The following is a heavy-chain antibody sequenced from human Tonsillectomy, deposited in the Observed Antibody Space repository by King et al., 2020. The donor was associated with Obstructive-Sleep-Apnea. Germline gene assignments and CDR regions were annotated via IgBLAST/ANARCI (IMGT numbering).Heavy chain of an antibody. D-gene: IGHD6-13*01. CDR2: SYYSRRT. J-gene: IGHJ5*02. CDR1: GGSISSSSYY. V-gene: IGHV4-39*07. CDR3: AREGAAGTHWFDP. Sequence: LQLQESGPGLVKPSETLSLTCTVSGGSISSSSYYWGWIRQPPGKGLEWIGSSYYSRRTYYNPSLKSRVTISVDTSTNQFSLKLSSVTAADTAVYYCAREGAAGTHWFDPWGQGTLVTVSS.